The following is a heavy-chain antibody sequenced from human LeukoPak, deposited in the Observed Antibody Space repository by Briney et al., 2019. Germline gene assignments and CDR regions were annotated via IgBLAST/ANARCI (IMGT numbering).Heavy chain of an antibody. Sequence: PGGSLRLSCAASGFALNIYWMTWVRQAPGKGLEWVANIKQDGSVKYYVDSVKGRFTISRDNAENSLYLQMNSLRVEDTAVYYCARDLDIEVVATASWYDAFDIWGQGTMVTVSS. J-gene: IGHJ3*02. D-gene: IGHD2-2*01. CDR1: GFALNIYW. V-gene: IGHV3-7*01. CDR3: ARDLDIEVVATASWYDAFDI. CDR2: IKQDGSVK.